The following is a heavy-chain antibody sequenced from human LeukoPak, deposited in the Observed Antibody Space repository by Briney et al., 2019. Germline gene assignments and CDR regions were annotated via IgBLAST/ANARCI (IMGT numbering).Heavy chain of an antibody. CDR2: ISGSGGST. Sequence: GGSLRLSCAASGFTFSSYAMSWVRQAPGKGLEWVSAISGSGGSTYYADSVKGRFTISRDNSKNTLYLQMNSLRAEDTAVYYCAKDVEQQLVKGYFDYWGQGTLVTVSS. D-gene: IGHD6-13*01. V-gene: IGHV3-23*01. CDR3: AKDVEQQLVKGYFDY. CDR1: GFTFSSYA. J-gene: IGHJ4*02.